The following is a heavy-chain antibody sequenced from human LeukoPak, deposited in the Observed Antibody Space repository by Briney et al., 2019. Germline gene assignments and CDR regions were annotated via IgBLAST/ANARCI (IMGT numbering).Heavy chain of an antibody. V-gene: IGHV3-21*01. D-gene: IGHD3-10*02. CDR1: GFTFSSYN. J-gene: IGHJ6*04. Sequence: GGSLRLSCAASGFTFSSYNMNWVRQAPGKGLEWVSSTTSSSSYIYYADSVKGRFTISRDNAKNSLYLQMNSLRAEDTAVYYCAELGITMIGGVWGEGTTVTISS. CDR3: AELGITMIGGV. CDR2: TTSSSSYI.